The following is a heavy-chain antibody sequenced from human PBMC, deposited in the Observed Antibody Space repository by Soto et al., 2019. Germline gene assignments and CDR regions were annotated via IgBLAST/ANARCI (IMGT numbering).Heavy chain of an antibody. CDR2: INHSGST. J-gene: IGHJ6*02. CDR1: GGSFSGYY. Sequence: SETLSLTCAVYGGSFSGYYWSWIRQPPGKGLEWIGEINHSGSTNYNPSLKSRVSITVDTSKNQFSLNLASVSAEDTAVYYCARTSLTIFGPSNGYYGMGVWGQGTLVTVSS. V-gene: IGHV4-34*01. D-gene: IGHD3-3*01. CDR3: ARTSLTIFGPSNGYYGMGV.